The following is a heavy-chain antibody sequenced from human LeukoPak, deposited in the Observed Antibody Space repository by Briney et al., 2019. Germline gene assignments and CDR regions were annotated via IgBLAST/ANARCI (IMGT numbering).Heavy chain of an antibody. CDR2: IYYSGST. V-gene: IGHV4-61*08. CDR1: GASISSGGYY. Sequence: SETLSLTCSVSGASISSGGYYWSWIRQPPGKGLEWIGYIYYSGSTNYNPSLKSRVTISVGTSKNQFSLKLSSGTAADTAVYFCASIRLVQVNWYFDLWGRGTLVTVSS. J-gene: IGHJ2*01. D-gene: IGHD6-19*01. CDR3: ASIRLVQVNWYFDL.